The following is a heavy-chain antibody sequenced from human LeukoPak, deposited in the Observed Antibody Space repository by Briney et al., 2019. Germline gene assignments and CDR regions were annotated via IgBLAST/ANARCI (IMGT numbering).Heavy chain of an antibody. CDR2: ISGSGGSA. CDR3: AKPWSHRKAWYGSDFDY. CDR1: GFTFSSYV. D-gene: IGHD6-13*01. J-gene: IGHJ4*02. V-gene: IGHV3-23*01. Sequence: GGSLRLSCAASGFTFSSYVMGWVRQAPGKGLEWVSGISGSGGSAYYADSVKGRFTISRDNSNNTLFLQMNSLRAEHTALYLFAKPWSHRKAWYGSDFDYWGQGTLVTVSS.